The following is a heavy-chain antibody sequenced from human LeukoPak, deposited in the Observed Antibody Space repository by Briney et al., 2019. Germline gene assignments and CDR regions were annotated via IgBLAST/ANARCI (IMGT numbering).Heavy chain of an antibody. CDR2: INTNTARP. Sequence: ASVKVSCKASGYIFSSLAINWVRQAPGQGLEWMGWINTNTARPTYAQDFTGRFVFSLDISVNMAYLQINRLKTEDTAVYYCAREYVWGNYRYADFWGQGTLVTVSS. V-gene: IGHV7-4-1*04. D-gene: IGHD3-16*02. CDR3: AREYVWGNYRYADF. J-gene: IGHJ4*02. CDR1: GYIFSSLA.